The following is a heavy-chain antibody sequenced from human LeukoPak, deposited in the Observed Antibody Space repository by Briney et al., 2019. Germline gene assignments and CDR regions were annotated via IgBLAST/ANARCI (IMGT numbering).Heavy chain of an antibody. Sequence: SETLSLTCAVYGGSFSGYYWSWIRQPPGKGLEWIGAINHSGSTNYNPSLKSRVTISVDTSKNQFSLKLSSVTAADTAVYYCARGLRSSSWYGGGYFDYWGQGTLVTVSS. J-gene: IGHJ4*02. CDR3: ARGLRSSSWYGGGYFDY. CDR2: INHSGST. D-gene: IGHD6-13*01. CDR1: GGSFSGYY. V-gene: IGHV4-34*01.